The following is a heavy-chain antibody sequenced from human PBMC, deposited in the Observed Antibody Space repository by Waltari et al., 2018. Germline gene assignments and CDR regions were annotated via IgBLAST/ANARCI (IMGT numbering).Heavy chain of an antibody. J-gene: IGHJ4*02. CDR1: GDSISTSTFY. V-gene: IGHV4-39*01. Sequence: QAQLQELGPGQVKPSETLSFRCAVSGDSISTSTFYWGWVRQPPGKGREWVGSVYDNGNKFYNPALKSRLTLSMDTSNNHFSLSLTSVTAADTAVYYCVRQRSADFWSGYFDLWGQGTLVTVSS. D-gene: IGHD3-3*01. CDR2: VYDNGNK. CDR3: VRQRSADFWSGYFDL.